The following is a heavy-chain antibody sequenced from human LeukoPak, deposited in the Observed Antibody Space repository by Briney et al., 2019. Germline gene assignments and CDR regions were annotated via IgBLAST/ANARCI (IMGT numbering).Heavy chain of an antibody. D-gene: IGHD2-2*01. J-gene: IGHJ4*02. CDR3: ARSSAPYHFDY. V-gene: IGHV1-2*02. CDR2: INPNSGGT. CDR1: GYTFTGYY. Sequence: ASVKVSCKASGYTFTGYYMHWVRQAPGQGLEWMGWINPNSGGTNYAQKFQGRVTTTRDTSITTAYMELSRLRSDDTAVYYCARSSAPYHFDYWGQGTLVTVSS.